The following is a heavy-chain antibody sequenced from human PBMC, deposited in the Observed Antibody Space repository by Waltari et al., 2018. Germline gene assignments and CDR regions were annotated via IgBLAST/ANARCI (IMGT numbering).Heavy chain of an antibody. CDR3: AKVTIAARFDP. J-gene: IGHJ5*02. CDR1: GFTFSSYA. CDR2: ISVSGAST. V-gene: IGHV3-23*01. D-gene: IGHD6-13*01. Sequence: EVQLLESGGGLVQPGGSLRLSCAASGFTFSSYAMSWGRQAPGKGVEWVSAISVSGASTYYADSVKGRFTISRDNSKNTLYLQMNSLRAEDTAVYYCAKVTIAARFDPWGQGTLVTVSS.